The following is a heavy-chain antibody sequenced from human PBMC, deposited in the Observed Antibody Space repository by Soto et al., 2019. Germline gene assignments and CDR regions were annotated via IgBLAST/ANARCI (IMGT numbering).Heavy chain of an antibody. J-gene: IGHJ3*02. CDR3: ASSYIVGSRRDLFDI. CDR1: GFTFSSYA. V-gene: IGHV3-64*01. Sequence: GGSLRLSCAASGFTFSSYAMHWVRQAPGKGLEYVSAISSNGGSTYYANSVKGRFTISRDNSKNTLYLQMGSLRAEDMAVYYCASSYIVGSRRDLFDIWGQGTMVTVSS. D-gene: IGHD2-15*01. CDR2: ISSNGGST.